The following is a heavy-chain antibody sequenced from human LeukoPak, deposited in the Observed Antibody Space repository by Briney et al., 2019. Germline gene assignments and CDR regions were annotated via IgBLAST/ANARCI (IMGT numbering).Heavy chain of an antibody. CDR2: ISSSSSYI. CDR1: GFTFSSYS. Sequence: GGSLRLSCAASGFTFSSYSMNWVRQAPGKGLEWVSSISSSSSYIYYADSVKGRFTISRDNAKNSLYLQMNSLRAEDTAVCYCARDPLVVVAGYVDSFDYWGQGTLVTVSS. D-gene: IGHD2-15*01. J-gene: IGHJ4*02. V-gene: IGHV3-21*01. CDR3: ARDPLVVVAGYVDSFDY.